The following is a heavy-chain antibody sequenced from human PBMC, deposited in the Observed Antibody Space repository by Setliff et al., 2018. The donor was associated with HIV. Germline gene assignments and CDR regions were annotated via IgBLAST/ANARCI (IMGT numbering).Heavy chain of an antibody. D-gene: IGHD4-17*01. CDR2: ISYDGSNK. Sequence: PGGSLRLSCAASGFTFSSYAMHWVRQAPGKGLEWVAVISYDGSNKYYADSVKGRFTISRDNSKNTLYLQMNSLRAEDTAVYYCAKEGTMVTTGVAFDIWGQGTMVTVSS. CDR3: AKEGTMVTTGVAFDI. CDR1: GFTFSSYA. J-gene: IGHJ3*02. V-gene: IGHV3-30-3*01.